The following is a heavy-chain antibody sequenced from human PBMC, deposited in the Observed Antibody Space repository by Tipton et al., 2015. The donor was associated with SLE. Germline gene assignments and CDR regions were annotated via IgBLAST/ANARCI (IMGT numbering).Heavy chain of an antibody. Sequence: SLRLSCATSGFTFTDYSMNLVRQAPGKGVQWASSISSRSTYIHYADSVKGRFTVSRDNAKNSLHLQMNSLRAEDTAVYYCARNHDYGWSWIDYWGQGTLVTVSS. V-gene: IGHV3-21*03. CDR1: GFTFTDYS. CDR2: ISSRSTYI. J-gene: IGHJ4*02. D-gene: IGHD4/OR15-4a*01. CDR3: ARNHDYGWSWIDY.